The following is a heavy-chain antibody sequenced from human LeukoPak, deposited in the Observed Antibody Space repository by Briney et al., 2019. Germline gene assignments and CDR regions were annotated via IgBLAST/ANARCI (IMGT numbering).Heavy chain of an antibody. CDR2: LNPNTLVT. V-gene: IGHV1-2*02. J-gene: IGHJ6*02. Sequence: ASVKVSCRASGYTFTDYYMHWVRQAPGQGLEWMGWLNPNTLVTSYAQHFQGRVSMTWDTSISTGYMDLNSLTSDDTAVYYCARKDGGRDGMDVRGQGTTVTVSS. CDR3: ARKDGGRDGMDV. D-gene: IGHD4-23*01. CDR1: GYTFTDYY.